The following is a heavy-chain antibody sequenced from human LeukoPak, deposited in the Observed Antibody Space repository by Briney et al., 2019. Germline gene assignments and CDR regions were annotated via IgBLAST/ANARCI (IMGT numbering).Heavy chain of an antibody. CDR1: GFTFSGSA. D-gene: IGHD6-19*01. Sequence: PGGSLRLSCAASGFTFSGSAMSWVRQAPGKGLEWLSGISGSGGGTYYADSVKGRFTISRDDSKNTLYLQMHSLRAEDTAVYYCAKSGGSSGWLYWGQGTLVTVSS. CDR3: AKSGGSSGWLY. CDR2: ISGSGGGT. V-gene: IGHV3-23*01. J-gene: IGHJ4*02.